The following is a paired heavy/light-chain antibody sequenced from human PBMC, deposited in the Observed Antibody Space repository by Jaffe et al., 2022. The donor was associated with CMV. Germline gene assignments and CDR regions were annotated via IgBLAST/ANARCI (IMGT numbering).Heavy chain of an antibody. CDR3: ARALDCSSTSCYEDKREYYFDY. J-gene: IGHJ4*02. CDR1: GDSVSSNSAA. D-gene: IGHD2-2*01. Sequence: QVQLQQSGPGLVKPSQTLSLTCAISGDSVSSNSAAWNWIRQSPSRGLEWLGRTYYRSKWYNDYAVSVKSRITINPDTSKNQFSLQLNSVTPEDTAVYYCARALDCSSTSCYEDKREYYFDYWGQGTLVTVSS. CDR2: TYYRSKWYN. V-gene: IGHV6-1*01.
Light chain of an antibody. CDR3: QVWDSSSDGV. Sequence: SYVLTQPPSVSVAPGKTARITCGGNNIGSKSVHWYQQKPGQAPVLVIYYDSDRPSGIPERFSGSNSGNTATLTISRVEAGDEADYYCQVWDSSSDGVFGGGTKLTVL. J-gene: IGLJ2*01. CDR1: NIGSKS. CDR2: YDS. V-gene: IGLV3-21*04.